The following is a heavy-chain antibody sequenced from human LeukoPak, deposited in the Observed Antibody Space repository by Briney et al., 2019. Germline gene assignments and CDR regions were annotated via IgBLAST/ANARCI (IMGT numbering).Heavy chain of an antibody. V-gene: IGHV3-23*01. CDR3: AKDKGWGYSAYDCYGMDV. CDR2: ISGSGSST. Sequence: HPGRSLRLSCAASGFTFDDYAMSWVRQAPGKGLEWVSAISGSGSSTYYADSVKGRFTISRDNSKNTLYLQMNSLRAEDTAVYYCAKDKGWGYSAYDCYGMDVWGQGTTVTVSS. D-gene: IGHD1-26*01. CDR1: GFTFDDYA. J-gene: IGHJ6*02.